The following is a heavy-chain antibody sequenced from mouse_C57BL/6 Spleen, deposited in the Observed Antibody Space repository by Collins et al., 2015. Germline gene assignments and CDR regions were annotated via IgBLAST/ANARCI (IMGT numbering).Heavy chain of an antibody. D-gene: IGHD1-1*01. CDR2: INPYNDGT. Sequence: EVQLQQSGPELVKPGASVKMSCKASGYTFTSYVIHWVKQKPGQGLEWIGYINPYNDGTKYNEKFKGKATLTSDKSSSTAYMELSSLTSEDSAVYYCARPGSGYGRYWYFDVWGAGTTVTVSS. CDR1: GYTFTSYV. CDR3: ARPGSGYGRYWYFDV. J-gene: IGHJ1*01. V-gene: IGHV1-14*01.